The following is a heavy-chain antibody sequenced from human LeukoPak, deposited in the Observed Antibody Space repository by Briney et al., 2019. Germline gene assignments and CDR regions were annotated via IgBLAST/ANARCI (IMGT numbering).Heavy chain of an antibody. V-gene: IGHV4-59*01. J-gene: IGHJ4*02. CDR3: ARVPPYCGGDCYPEYYFDY. CDR2: IYYSGST. CDR1: GGSISSYY. Sequence: SETLSLTCTVSGGSISSYYWSWIRQPPGKELEWIGYIYYSGSTNYNPSLKSRVTISVDTSKNQFSLKLSSVTAADTAVYYCARVPPYCGGDCYPEYYFDYWGQGTLVTVSS. D-gene: IGHD2-21*02.